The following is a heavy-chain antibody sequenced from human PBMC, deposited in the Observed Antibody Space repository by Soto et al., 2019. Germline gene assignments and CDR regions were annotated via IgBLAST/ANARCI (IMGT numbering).Heavy chain of an antibody. V-gene: IGHV3-64*02. CDR2: ISSNGGST. CDR3: ARELVDYYDSSGLNGAFDI. D-gene: IGHD3-22*01. CDR1: GFTFSSYA. J-gene: IGHJ3*02. Sequence: ESGEGLVQPGGSLRLSCAASGFTFSSYAMHWVRQAPGKGLEYVSAISSNGGSTYYADSVKGRFTISRDNSKNTLYLQMGSLRAEDMAVYYCARELVDYYDSSGLNGAFDIWGQGTMVTVSS.